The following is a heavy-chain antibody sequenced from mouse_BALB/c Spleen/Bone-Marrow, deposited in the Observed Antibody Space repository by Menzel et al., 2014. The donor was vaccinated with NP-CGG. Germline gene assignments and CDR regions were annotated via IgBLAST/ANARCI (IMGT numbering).Heavy chain of an antibody. D-gene: IGHD2-1*01. CDR1: GFNIKDYY. CDR3: SDGNFYALDY. CDR2: TDSENGDT. Sequence: EVQLQQSGAELVRSGASVKLSCTASGFNIKDYYNHWVKQRPEQGLEWIGWTDSENGDTEYAPKFQGKATMTADTSSNTAYLQLSSLTSVDTAVYYCSDGNFYALDYWGQGTSVTVSS. J-gene: IGHJ4*01. V-gene: IGHV14-4*02.